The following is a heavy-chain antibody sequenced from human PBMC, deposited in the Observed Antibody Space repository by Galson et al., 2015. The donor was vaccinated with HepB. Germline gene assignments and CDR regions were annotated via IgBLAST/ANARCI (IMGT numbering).Heavy chain of an antibody. CDR1: GFTFSDYG. D-gene: IGHD6-19*01. V-gene: IGHV3-23*01. CDR2: FSGSGGHT. Sequence: SLRLSCAASGFTFSDYGMNWVRQAPGKGLEWVSGFSGSGGHTYYADSVKGRFTISRDNSKHTLYLQMNGLRAEETAVYYCAIEGPKNIAGAYYYMNVWGKGTTVTVPS. CDR3: AIEGPKNIAGAYYYMNV. J-gene: IGHJ6*03.